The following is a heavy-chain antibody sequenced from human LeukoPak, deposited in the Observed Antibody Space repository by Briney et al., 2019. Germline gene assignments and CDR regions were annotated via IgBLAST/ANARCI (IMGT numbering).Heavy chain of an antibody. D-gene: IGHD2-2*02. J-gene: IGHJ4*02. V-gene: IGHV1-8*02. CDR1: GYTFTNFD. CDR3: ARDREDIVVVPAAIGY. CDR2: MNPNTGNA. Sequence: ASVKVSCKASGYTFTNFDINWVRQATGQGLEWMGWMNPNTGNAGYAQKFQGRVTMTRDTSTSTVYMELSSLRSEDTAVYYCARDREDIVVVPAAIGYWGQGTLVTVSS.